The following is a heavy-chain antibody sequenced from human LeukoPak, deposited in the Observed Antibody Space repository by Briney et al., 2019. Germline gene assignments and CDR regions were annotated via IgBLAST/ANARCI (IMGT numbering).Heavy chain of an antibody. V-gene: IGHV4-59*08. CDR2: IYYRGST. CDR1: GGSISSYY. J-gene: IGHJ3*02. CDR3: ARRRAWFGELGAFDI. Sequence: SETLSLTCTVSGGSISSYYWSWIRQPPGKGLGWNGYIYYRGSTNYNPSLKSRVTISVDTSKNQFSLKLSSVTAADTAVYYCARRRAWFGELGAFDIWGQGTMVTVSS. D-gene: IGHD3-10*01.